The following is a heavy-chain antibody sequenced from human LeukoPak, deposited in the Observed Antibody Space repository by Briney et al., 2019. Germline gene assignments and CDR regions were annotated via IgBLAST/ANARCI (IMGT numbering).Heavy chain of an antibody. J-gene: IGHJ6*02. CDR3: ASHQPWDTAMGPAMDV. Sequence: PSETLSLTCTVSGGSMSSYYWSWIRQPPGRRLEWIGYIYYSGSTNYSPSLKSRVTILVDTSKNHFSLKLTSVTAADTAVYYCASHQPWDTAMGPAMDVWGQGTTVTVSS. D-gene: IGHD5-18*01. CDR1: GGSMSSYY. CDR2: IYYSGST. V-gene: IGHV4-59*08.